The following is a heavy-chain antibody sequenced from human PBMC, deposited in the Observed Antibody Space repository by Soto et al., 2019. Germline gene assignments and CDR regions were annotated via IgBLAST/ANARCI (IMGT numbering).Heavy chain of an antibody. CDR2: INHSGST. Sequence: SETLSLTCAVYSGSFSGYYWSWIRQPPGKGLEWIGEINHSGSTNYNPSLKSRVTISVDTPKNQFSLKLSSVTAADTAVYYCARSATIFGVVIIQSYYYGMDVWGQGTKVTVYS. V-gene: IGHV4-34*01. D-gene: IGHD3-3*01. CDR3: ARSATIFGVVIIQSYYYGMDV. CDR1: SGSFSGYY. J-gene: IGHJ6*02.